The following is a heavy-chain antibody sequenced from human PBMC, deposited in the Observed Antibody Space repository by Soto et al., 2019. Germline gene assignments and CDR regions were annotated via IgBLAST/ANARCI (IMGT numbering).Heavy chain of an antibody. CDR2: IYSSGST. Sequence: SATLSLTCTVSGGSVSSDTHYWSWVRQPPGKRPEWIGFIYSSGSTNYNPSLKSRVTMSVDTSKNQFSLKLRSVIVADTAVYHCARFVRSCSGTTCYTRADVWGQGTTVT. CDR1: GGSVSSDTHY. V-gene: IGHV4-61*01. J-gene: IGHJ6*02. D-gene: IGHD2-2*02. CDR3: ARFVRSCSGTTCYTRADV.